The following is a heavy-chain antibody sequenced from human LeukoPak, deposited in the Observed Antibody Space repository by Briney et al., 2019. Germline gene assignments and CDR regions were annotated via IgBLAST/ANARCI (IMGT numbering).Heavy chain of an antibody. CDR3: ARDPKDFYDTSNYLYFDY. D-gene: IGHD3-22*01. V-gene: IGHV4-34*01. CDR1: GGSFSGYY. J-gene: IGHJ4*02. Sequence: SENLSLTCAVYGGSFSGYYWSWIRQPPGKGLEWIGEINHSGSTNYNPSLKSRVTISVDTSKNQFSLKLSSVTAADTAVYYCARDPKDFYDTSNYLYFDYWGRGTLVTVSS. CDR2: INHSGST.